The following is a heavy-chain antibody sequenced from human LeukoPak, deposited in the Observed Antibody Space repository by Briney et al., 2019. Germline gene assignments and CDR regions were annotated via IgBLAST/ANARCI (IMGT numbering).Heavy chain of an antibody. V-gene: IGHV1-18*01. J-gene: IGHJ4*02. CDR3: AAYDYGNDYFDY. Sequence: ASVKVSCKASGYTFTSYGISWVRQAPGQGLEWMGWISAYNGNTNYAQKLQGRVTMTTDTSTSTAYMELRSLRSDDTAVYYCAAYDYGNDYFDYWGQGTLVTVSS. D-gene: IGHD3-16*01. CDR2: ISAYNGNT. CDR1: GYTFTSYG.